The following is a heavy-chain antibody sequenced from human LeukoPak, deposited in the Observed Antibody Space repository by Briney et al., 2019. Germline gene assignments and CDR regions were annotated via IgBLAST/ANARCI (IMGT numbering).Heavy chain of an antibody. CDR2: ISSSSSYI. J-gene: IGHJ4*02. CDR1: GFTFSSYW. D-gene: IGHD1-26*01. V-gene: IGHV3-21*01. CDR3: ARRSGSYGDFDY. Sequence: GGSLRLSCAASGFTFSSYWMSWVRQAPGKGLEWVSSISSSSSYIYYADSVKGRFTISRDNAKNSLYLQMNSLRAEDTAVYYCARRSGSYGDFDYWGQGTLVTVSS.